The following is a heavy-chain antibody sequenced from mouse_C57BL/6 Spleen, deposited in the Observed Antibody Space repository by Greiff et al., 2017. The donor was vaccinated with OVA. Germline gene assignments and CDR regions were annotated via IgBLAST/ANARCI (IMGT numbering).Heavy chain of an antibody. D-gene: IGHD3-2*02. CDR3: ATAQATALFAY. J-gene: IGHJ3*01. CDR1: GYTFTSYW. CDR2: IHPNSGST. Sequence: QVQLQQPGAELVKPGASVKLSCKASGYTFTSYWMHWVKQRPGQGLEWIGMIHPNSGSTNYNEKFKSKATLTVDKSSSTAYMQLSSLTSEDSAVYYCATAQATALFAYWGQGTLVTVSA. V-gene: IGHV1-64*01.